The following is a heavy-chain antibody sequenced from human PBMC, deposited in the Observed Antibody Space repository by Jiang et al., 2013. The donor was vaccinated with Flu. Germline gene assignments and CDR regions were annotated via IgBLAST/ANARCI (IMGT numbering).Heavy chain of an antibody. D-gene: IGHD3-22*01. J-gene: IGHJ6*02. CDR1: GGAISSSSYY. CDR2: IYYSGST. CDR3: ARSSLTMIAVGGMDV. Sequence: GLVKPSETLSLTCTVSGGAISSSSYYWGWIRQPPGKGLEWIGNIYYSGSTYYNPSLKSRVTISVDTSKNQFSLKLSSVTAADTAVYYCARSSLTMIAVGGMDVWGQGTTVTVSS. V-gene: IGHV4-39*07.